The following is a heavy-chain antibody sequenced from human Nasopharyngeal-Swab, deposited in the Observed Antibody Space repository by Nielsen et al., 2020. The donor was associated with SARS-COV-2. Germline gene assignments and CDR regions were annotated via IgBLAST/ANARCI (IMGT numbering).Heavy chain of an antibody. Sequence: ASVKVSCKAAGDTSTGCYMHRGGQAPGEGGEWMGRINPNSGGTKYAQKFQGRGTMTRATSISSAYMELSRLSSDDPAVDYCASAGTGYSYGLMDDYWGQGTLVSVSS. V-gene: IGHV1-2*06. J-gene: IGHJ4*02. D-gene: IGHD5-18*01. CDR2: INPNSGGT. CDR3: ASAGTGYSYGLMDDY. CDR1: GDTSTGCY.